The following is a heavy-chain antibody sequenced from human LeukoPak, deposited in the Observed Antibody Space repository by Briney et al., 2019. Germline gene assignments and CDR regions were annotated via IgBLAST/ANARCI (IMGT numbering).Heavy chain of an antibody. J-gene: IGHJ4*02. D-gene: IGHD6-19*01. CDR1: GFTFDSYG. V-gene: IGHV3-23*01. CDR2: ISGSGGST. Sequence: GGTLRLSCAASGFTFDSYGMSWVRQAPGKGLEWVSAISGSGGSTYYADSVKGRFTISRDNSKNTLYLQMNSLRAEDTAVYYCAKDATIAVPEYWGQGTLVTVSS. CDR3: AKDATIAVPEY.